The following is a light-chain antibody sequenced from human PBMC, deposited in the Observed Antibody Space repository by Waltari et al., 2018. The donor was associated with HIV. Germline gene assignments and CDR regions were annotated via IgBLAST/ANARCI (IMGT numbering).Light chain of an antibody. Sequence: QSALTQSPSASGSPGQSVNISCTGANGDISDYNYVSWYQQHSDRPPKLIIFEVTKRPSGVPDRFSCSKSGNTTSLFVSGLQPEDEATYFCSSFAGTHKLFGGGTKLTVL. CDR3: SSFAGTHKL. J-gene: IGLJ2*01. V-gene: IGLV2-8*01. CDR1: NGDISDYNY. CDR2: EVT.